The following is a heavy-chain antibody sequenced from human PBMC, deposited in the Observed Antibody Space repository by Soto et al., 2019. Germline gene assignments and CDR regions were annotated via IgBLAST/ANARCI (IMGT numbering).Heavy chain of an antibody. CDR1: GFTFDDYG. CDR2: ISWNRGTI. J-gene: IGHJ4*02. D-gene: IGHD2-15*01. Sequence: EVQLVESGGGLVRPGGSRRLSCVASGFTFDDYGMHWVRQVPGKGLEWVAGISWNRGTIGYADSVRGRFTISRDNAKNSLFLQMTHLTTAAISIYYCRKSTDIAVALAASVFAYWGEGIMVTVSS. CDR3: RKSTDIAVALAASVFAY. V-gene: IGHV3-9*03.